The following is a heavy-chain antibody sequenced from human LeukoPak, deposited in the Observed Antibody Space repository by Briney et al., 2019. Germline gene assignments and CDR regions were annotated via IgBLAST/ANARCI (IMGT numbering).Heavy chain of an antibody. CDR2: IIPILGIA. CDR3: AREGVPGTRGIAH. J-gene: IGHJ5*02. V-gene: IGHV1-69*04. Sequence: GASVKVSCKASGGTFSSYAISWVRQAPGQGLEWMGRIIPILGIANYAQKFQGRVTITADKSTSTPYMELSSLRSEDTAVYYCAREGVPGTRGIAHWGQGTLVTVSS. CDR1: GGTFSSYA. D-gene: IGHD3-16*01.